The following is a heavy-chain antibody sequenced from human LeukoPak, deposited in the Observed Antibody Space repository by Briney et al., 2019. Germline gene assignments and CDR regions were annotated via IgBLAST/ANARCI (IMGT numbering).Heavy chain of an antibody. CDR3: ARSPGAAAGTGFDP. J-gene: IGHJ5*02. D-gene: IGHD6-13*01. V-gene: IGHV4-59*01. CDR1: GGSISSYC. Sequence: ASETLSLTCTVSGGSISSYCWSWLRQPPGKGLEWIGYIYYSGSTNYNPSLKSRVTISVDTSKNQFSLKLSSVTDADTAVYYCARSPGAAAGTGFDPWGQGTLVTVSS. CDR2: IYYSGST.